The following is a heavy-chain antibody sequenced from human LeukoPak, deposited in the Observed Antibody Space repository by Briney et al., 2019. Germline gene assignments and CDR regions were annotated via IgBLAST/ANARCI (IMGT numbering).Heavy chain of an antibody. CDR2: ISAYNGNT. CDR1: GYTFTSYG. J-gene: IGHJ4*02. Sequence: ASVKVSCKASGYTFTSYGISWVRQAPGQGLEWMEWISAYNGNTNYAQKLQGRVTMTTDTSTSTAYMELRSLRSDDTAVYYCARSYYYDSSGYYDYWGQGTLVTVSS. D-gene: IGHD3-22*01. CDR3: ARSYYYDSSGYYDY. V-gene: IGHV1-18*01.